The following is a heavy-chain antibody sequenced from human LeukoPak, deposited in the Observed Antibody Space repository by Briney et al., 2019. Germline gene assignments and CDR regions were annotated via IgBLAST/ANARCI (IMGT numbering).Heavy chain of an antibody. CDR1: GFTFSSYA. Sequence: PGGSLRLSCAASGFTFSSYAMSWVRQAPGKGLEWVSAISGSGGSTYYADSVKGRFTISRDNSKNTLYLQMNSLRAEDTAVYYCARRYSGYDSYYYGMDVWGQGTTVTVSS. CDR3: ARRYSGYDSYYYGMDV. V-gene: IGHV3-23*01. CDR2: ISGSGGST. J-gene: IGHJ6*02. D-gene: IGHD5-12*01.